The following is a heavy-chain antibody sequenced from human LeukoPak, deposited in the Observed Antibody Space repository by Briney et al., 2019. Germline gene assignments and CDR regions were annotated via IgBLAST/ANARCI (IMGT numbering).Heavy chain of an antibody. V-gene: IGHV3-13*01. D-gene: IGHD3-10*01. CDR3: ARGSCITSSCSERVRGLDV. CDR1: GFIFSNYD. Sequence: GGSLRLSCAASGFIFSNYDLHWVRQGTGNGLEWVSAFHTAGDTHYAGSVKGRFTVSRDNAENSFYLQMNSLRAGDTAVYFCARGSCITSSCSERVRGLDVWGPGITVTVSS. CDR2: FHTAGDT. J-gene: IGHJ6*02.